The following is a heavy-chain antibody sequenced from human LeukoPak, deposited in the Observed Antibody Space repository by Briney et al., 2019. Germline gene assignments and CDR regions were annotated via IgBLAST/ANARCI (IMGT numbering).Heavy chain of an antibody. CDR2: IYTSGST. J-gene: IGHJ3*02. V-gene: IGHV4-4*07. CDR1: GGSISSYY. Sequence: SETLSLTCTVSGGSISSYYWSWIRQPAGKGLEWIGRIYTSGSTNYNPSLKSRVTISVDTSKNQFSLKLSSVTAADTAVYYCARDGWDGDAFDIWGQGTMVTVSS. D-gene: IGHD1-26*01. CDR3: ARDGWDGDAFDI.